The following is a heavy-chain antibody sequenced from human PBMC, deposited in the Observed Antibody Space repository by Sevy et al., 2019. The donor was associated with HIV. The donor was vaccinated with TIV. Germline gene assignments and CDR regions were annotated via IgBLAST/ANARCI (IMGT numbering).Heavy chain of an antibody. CDR3: ATSYRIAVADFDY. Sequence: ASVKVSCKVSGYTLTELSIHWVRQAPGKGLEWMGGFDPEDGEIIYAQKFQGRDTMTEDTSAETGYMELSSLRSDDTAVYYCATSYRIAVADFDYWGQGTQVTVSS. D-gene: IGHD6-19*01. CDR1: GYTLTELS. CDR2: FDPEDGEI. J-gene: IGHJ4*02. V-gene: IGHV1-24*01.